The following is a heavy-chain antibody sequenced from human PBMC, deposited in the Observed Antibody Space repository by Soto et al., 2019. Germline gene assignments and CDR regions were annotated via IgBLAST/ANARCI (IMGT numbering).Heavy chain of an antibody. Sequence: EVQLVESGGGLVQPGGSLRLSCAASGFTVSSKYMTWVRQAPGRGLEWVSLLDYVGRTSHADSVKGRFTITSDNSENTLYLQMNSMRDEEKAVYYYVRGGVECSDGRCFGIPMDVWGNGTTVTVSS. CDR3: VRGGVECSDGRCFGIPMDV. D-gene: IGHD2-15*01. J-gene: IGHJ6*03. CDR2: LDYVGRT. CDR1: GFTVSSKY. V-gene: IGHV3-66*01.